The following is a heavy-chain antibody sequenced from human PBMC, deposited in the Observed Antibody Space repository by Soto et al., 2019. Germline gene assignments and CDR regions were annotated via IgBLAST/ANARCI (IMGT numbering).Heavy chain of an antibody. D-gene: IGHD2-15*01. CDR3: AKEPGYCSGGSCYWDGGLGY. Sequence: QVQLVESGGGVVQPGRSLRLSCAASGFTFSSYGMHWVRQAPGKGLEWVAAISYDGSNKYYADSVKGRFTISRDNSKNTLYLQMNSLRAEDTAVYYCAKEPGYCSGGSCYWDGGLGYWGQGTLVTVSS. V-gene: IGHV3-30*18. J-gene: IGHJ4*02. CDR1: GFTFSSYG. CDR2: ISYDGSNK.